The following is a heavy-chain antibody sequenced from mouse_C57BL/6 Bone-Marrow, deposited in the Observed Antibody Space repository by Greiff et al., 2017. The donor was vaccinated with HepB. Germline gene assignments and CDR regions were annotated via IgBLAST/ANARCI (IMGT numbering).Heavy chain of an antibody. V-gene: IGHV1-64*01. J-gene: IGHJ1*03. D-gene: IGHD2-12*01. CDR1: GYTFTSYW. CDR2: IHPNSGST. Sequence: VKLQQPGAELVKPGASVKLSCKASGYTFTSYWMHWVKQRPGQGLEWIGMIHPNSGSTNYNEKFKSKATLTVDKSSSTAYMQLSSLTSEDSAVYYCAREDYSNDLTYFDVWGTGTTVTVSS. CDR3: AREDYSNDLTYFDV.